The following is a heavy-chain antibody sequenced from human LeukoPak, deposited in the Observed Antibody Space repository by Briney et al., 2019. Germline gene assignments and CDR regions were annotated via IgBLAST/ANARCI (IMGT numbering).Heavy chain of an antibody. CDR1: GGSISSSSYY. V-gene: IGHV4-39*07. Sequence: PSETLSLTCIVSGGSISSSSYYWGWFRQPPGKGLEWIASIYHNGNTYHNPSLGSRVTISSDTSRNQFSLQLYSVTAADTALYYCARATLAGYTGGWSLGASDIWGQGTKVTVSP. CDR3: ARATLAGYTGGWSLGASDI. CDR2: IYHNGNT. J-gene: IGHJ3*02. D-gene: IGHD6-19*01.